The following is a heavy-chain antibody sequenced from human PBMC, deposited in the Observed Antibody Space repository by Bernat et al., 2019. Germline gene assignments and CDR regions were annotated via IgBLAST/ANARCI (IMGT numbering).Heavy chain of an antibody. Sequence: QVQLVESGGGVVQPGRSLRLSCAASGFTFSSYGMHWVRQAPGKGLEWVAVIWYDGSNKYYADSVKGRFTISRDNSKNTLYLQMNSLRAEDTAVYYCARTAVAGPYSGSYIDYWGQGTLVTVSS. CDR3: ARTAVAGPYSGSYIDY. D-gene: IGHD1-26*01. J-gene: IGHJ4*02. CDR1: GFTFSSYG. V-gene: IGHV3-33*01. CDR2: IWYDGSNK.